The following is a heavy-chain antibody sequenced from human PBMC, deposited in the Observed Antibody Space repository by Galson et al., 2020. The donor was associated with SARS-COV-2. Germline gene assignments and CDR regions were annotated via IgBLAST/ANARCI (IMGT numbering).Heavy chain of an antibody. V-gene: IGHV5-51*01. D-gene: IGHD3-10*01. CDR2: IYPGDSDT. J-gene: IGHJ4*02. Sequence: GESLKISCKGSGYSFTSYWIGWVRQMPGKGLEWMGIIYPGDSDTRYSPSFQGQVTISADKSISTAYLQWSSLKASDTAMYYCARHGSGGGLWVGELLYDYWGQGTLVTVSS. CDR3: ARHGSGGGLWVGELLYDY. CDR1: GYSFTSYW.